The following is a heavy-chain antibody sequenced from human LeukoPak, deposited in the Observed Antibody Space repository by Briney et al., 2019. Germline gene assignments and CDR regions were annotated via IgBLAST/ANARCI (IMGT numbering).Heavy chain of an antibody. CDR3: AREDSSGWCQRDHFDY. V-gene: IGHV1-46*01. CDR1: GYTFTSYY. D-gene: IGHD6-19*01. J-gene: IGHJ4*02. Sequence: ASVKVSCKASGYTFTSYYMHWVRQAPGQGLEWVGIINPSGGSTSYAQKFQGRVTMTRDTSTSTVYMELSSLRSEDTAVYYCAREDSSGWCQRDHFDYWGQGTLVTVSS. CDR2: INPSGGST.